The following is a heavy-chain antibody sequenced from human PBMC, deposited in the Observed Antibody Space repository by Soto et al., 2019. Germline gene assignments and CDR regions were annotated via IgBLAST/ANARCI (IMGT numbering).Heavy chain of an antibody. J-gene: IGHJ6*02. CDR3: ARLPVLLWFGELLRYYYGMDV. CDR2: INHSGST. Sequence: SETLSLTCAVYGGSFSGYYWSWIRQPPGKGLEWIGEINHSGSTNYNPSLKSRVTISVDTSKNQFSLKLSSVTAADTAVYYCARLPVLLWFGELLRYYYGMDVWGQGTTVTVSS. CDR1: GGSFSGYY. V-gene: IGHV4-34*01. D-gene: IGHD3-10*01.